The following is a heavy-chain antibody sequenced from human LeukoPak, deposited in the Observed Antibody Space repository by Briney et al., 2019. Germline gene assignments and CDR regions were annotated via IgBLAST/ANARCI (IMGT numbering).Heavy chain of an antibody. CDR1: GYTFTSYG. Sequence: ASVKVSCKASGYTFTSYGISWVRQAPGQGLEWMGWISAYNGNTNYAQKLQGRVTMTTDTSTSTAYMELRSLRSDDTAVYYCARESFTLRSGTDWNMDVWGKGTTVTVSS. J-gene: IGHJ6*03. V-gene: IGHV1-18*01. D-gene: IGHD3-10*02. CDR2: ISAYNGNT. CDR3: ARESFTLRSGTDWNMDV.